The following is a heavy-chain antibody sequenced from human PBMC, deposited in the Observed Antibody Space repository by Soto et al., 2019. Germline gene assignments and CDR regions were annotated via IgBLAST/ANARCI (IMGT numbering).Heavy chain of an antibody. CDR3: ARIGYCSSTSCYTAYYYYGMDV. Sequence: ASVKVSCKASGYTFTSYDINWVRQATGQGLEWMGWMNPNSGNTGYAQKFQGRVTMTRNTSISTAYMELSSPRSEDTAVYYCARIGYCSSTSCYTAYYYYGMDVWGQGTTVTVSS. V-gene: IGHV1-8*01. D-gene: IGHD2-2*02. J-gene: IGHJ6*02. CDR2: MNPNSGNT. CDR1: GYTFTSYD.